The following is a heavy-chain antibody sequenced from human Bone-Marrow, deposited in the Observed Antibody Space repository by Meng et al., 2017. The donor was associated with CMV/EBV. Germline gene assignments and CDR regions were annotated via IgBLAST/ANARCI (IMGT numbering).Heavy chain of an antibody. CDR2: IYSGGST. CDR3: ARDRYYYGMDV. CDR1: GFTVSSNY. J-gene: IGHJ6*01. Sequence: GESLKISCAASGFTVSSNYMSWVRQAPGKGLEWVSVIYSGGSTYYADSVKGRFTISRDNSKNTLYLQMNSLRAEDTAVYYCARDRYYYGMDVWGQGTTVTGSS. V-gene: IGHV3-53*01.